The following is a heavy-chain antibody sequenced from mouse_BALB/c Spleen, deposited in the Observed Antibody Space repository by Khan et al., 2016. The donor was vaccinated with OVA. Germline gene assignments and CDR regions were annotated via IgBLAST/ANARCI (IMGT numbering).Heavy chain of an antibody. V-gene: IGHV9-3-1*01. CDR3: ARSASYWFFDV. D-gene: IGHD6-1*01. Sequence: QIQLVQSGPELKKPGETVKISCKASGYTFTNYGMNWVKQAPGKGLKWMGWINTYTGKPTYADDFKGRFAFSLETSANTAYLPINNRKIEDTATYFCARSASYWFFDVWGAGTTVTVSS. J-gene: IGHJ1*01. CDR1: GYTFTNYG. CDR2: INTYTGKP.